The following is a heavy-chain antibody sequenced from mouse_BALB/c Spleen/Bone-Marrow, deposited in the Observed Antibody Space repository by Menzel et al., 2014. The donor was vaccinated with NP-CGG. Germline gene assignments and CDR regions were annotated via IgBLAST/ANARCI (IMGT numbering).Heavy chain of an antibody. V-gene: IGHV5-17*02. J-gene: IGHJ2*01. Sequence: DVMLVESGGGLVQPGGSRKLSCAASGFTFSSFGMHWVRQAPEKGLEWVAYISSGSSTIYYADTVKGRFTISRDNPKNTLFLQMTSLRSEDTAMYYCAIEGYYDYWGQGTTLTVSS. CDR1: GFTFSSFG. D-gene: IGHD2-3*01. CDR3: AIEGYYDY. CDR2: ISSGSSTI.